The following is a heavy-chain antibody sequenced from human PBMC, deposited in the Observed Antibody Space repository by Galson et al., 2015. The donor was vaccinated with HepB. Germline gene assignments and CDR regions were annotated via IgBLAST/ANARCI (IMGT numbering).Heavy chain of an antibody. Sequence: SLRLSCAASGFTFSNYAMSWVRQAPGKGLEWVSSISGSIVNINYADSVEGRFTISRDNSKNTLYLQMNSLRAEDTALYYCAKDRLGYSSGTFDYWGQGTLVIVSS. CDR3: AKDRLGYSSGTFDY. D-gene: IGHD6-19*01. CDR2: ISGSIVNI. CDR1: GFTFSNYA. V-gene: IGHV3-23*01. J-gene: IGHJ4*02.